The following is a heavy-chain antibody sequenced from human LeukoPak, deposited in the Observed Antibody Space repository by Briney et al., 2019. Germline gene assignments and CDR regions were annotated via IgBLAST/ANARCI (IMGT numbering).Heavy chain of an antibody. D-gene: IGHD3-16*02. Sequence: SETLSLTCTVSGGSISGYYWTWIRQPAGKGLEWIGRIYTSGSTNYNPSLKSRVTMSVDTSKNQFSLKLSSVTAADTAVYYCARGGSRITFGGVIVTGWYFDLWGRGTLVTVSS. CDR3: ARGGSRITFGGVIVTGWYFDL. J-gene: IGHJ2*01. CDR1: GGSISGYY. V-gene: IGHV4-4*07. CDR2: IYTSGST.